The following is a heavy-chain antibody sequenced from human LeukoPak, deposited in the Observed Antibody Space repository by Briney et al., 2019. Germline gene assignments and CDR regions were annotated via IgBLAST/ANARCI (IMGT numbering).Heavy chain of an antibody. J-gene: IGHJ4*02. CDR2: IYHSGST. CDR1: GGSISSGGYS. Sequence: SETLSLTCAVSGGSISSGGYSWSWIRQPLGKGLEWIGYIYHSGSTYYNPSLKSRVTISVDRSKNQFSLKLSSVTAADTAVYYCARAIYYDSSGFDYWGQGTLVTVSS. CDR3: ARAIYYDSSGFDY. D-gene: IGHD3-22*01. V-gene: IGHV4-30-2*01.